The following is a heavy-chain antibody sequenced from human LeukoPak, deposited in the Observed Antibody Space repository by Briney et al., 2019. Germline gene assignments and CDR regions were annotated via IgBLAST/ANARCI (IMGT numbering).Heavy chain of an antibody. CDR2: IWYDGSNK. D-gene: IGHD5-18*01. CDR1: GFTFSSYG. Sequence: GGSLRLSCAASGFTFSSYGMHWVRQAPGKGLEWVAVIWYDGSNKYYADSVKGRFTISRDNSKNTLYLQMGSLRAEDMAVYYCARDPVDTAMVQGSDYWGQGTLVTVSS. J-gene: IGHJ4*02. V-gene: IGHV3-33*01. CDR3: ARDPVDTAMVQGSDY.